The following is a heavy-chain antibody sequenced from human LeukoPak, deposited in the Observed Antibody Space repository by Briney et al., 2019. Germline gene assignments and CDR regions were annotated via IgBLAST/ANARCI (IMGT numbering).Heavy chain of an antibody. Sequence: ASVKVSCKASGGTFSSYAISWVRQAPGQRLEWMGWINGDNGNTKYSQKFQGRVTITRDTSAYIGYMELRGLSSADTAVYFCARAPYDILTGYSLNWFDPWGQGTLVTVSS. J-gene: IGHJ5*02. CDR2: INGDNGNT. V-gene: IGHV1-3*01. CDR1: GGTFSSYA. CDR3: ARAPYDILTGYSLNWFDP. D-gene: IGHD3-9*01.